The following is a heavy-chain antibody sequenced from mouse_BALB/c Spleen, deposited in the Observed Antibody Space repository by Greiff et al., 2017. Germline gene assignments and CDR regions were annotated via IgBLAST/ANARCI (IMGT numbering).Heavy chain of an antibody. Sequence: EVQRVESGGGLVQPGGSRKLSCAASGFTFSSFGMHWVRQAPEKGLEWVAYISSGSSTIYYADTVKGRFTISRDNPKNTLFLQMTSLRSEDTAMYYCARWAYGKGYAMDYWGQGTSVTVSS. J-gene: IGHJ4*01. CDR3: ARWAYGKGYAMDY. CDR1: GFTFSSFG. D-gene: IGHD2-1*01. V-gene: IGHV5-17*02. CDR2: ISSGSSTI.